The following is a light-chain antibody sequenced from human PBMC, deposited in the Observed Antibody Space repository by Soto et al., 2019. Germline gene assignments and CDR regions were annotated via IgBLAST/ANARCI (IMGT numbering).Light chain of an antibody. CDR2: DTT. CDR3: QQRSNWPPIT. Sequence: EIVLTQSPATLSLSPGERATHSCRASQSISRYLGWYQQKPGQPPRLLIYDTTYRATGVPARFSGDGSGTDFTLTISSLEPEDFAVYYCQQRSNWPPITFGQGTRLEIK. V-gene: IGKV3-11*01. J-gene: IGKJ5*01. CDR1: QSISRY.